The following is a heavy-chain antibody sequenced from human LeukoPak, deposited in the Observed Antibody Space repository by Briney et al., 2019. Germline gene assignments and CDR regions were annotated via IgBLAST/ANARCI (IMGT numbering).Heavy chain of an antibody. J-gene: IGHJ4*02. CDR3: ARYKDAAMVTTFDF. D-gene: IGHD5-18*01. Sequence: SETLSLTCTVSGGSISSYYWSWIRQPPGKGLEWIGYIYYSGSTNYNPSLKSRVTISVDTSKNQFSLKLSSVTAADTAVYSCARYKDAAMVTTFDFWGQGTLVTVSS. CDR1: GGSISSYY. V-gene: IGHV4-59*08. CDR2: IYYSGST.